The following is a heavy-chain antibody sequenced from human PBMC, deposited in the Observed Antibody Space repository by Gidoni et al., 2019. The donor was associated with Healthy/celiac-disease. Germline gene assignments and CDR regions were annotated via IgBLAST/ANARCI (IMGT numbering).Heavy chain of an antibody. Sequence: EVQLVESGGGLVQPGRSLRLSCAASGFTFDDYAMHWVRQAPGKGLEWVSGISWNSGSIGYADSVKGRFTISRDNAKNSLYLQMNSLRAEDTALYYCAKDINPDYGDYLGGSNAFDIWGQGTMVTVSS. CDR3: AKDINPDYGDYLGGSNAFDI. V-gene: IGHV3-9*01. J-gene: IGHJ3*02. CDR2: ISWNSGSI. CDR1: GFTFDDYA. D-gene: IGHD4-17*01.